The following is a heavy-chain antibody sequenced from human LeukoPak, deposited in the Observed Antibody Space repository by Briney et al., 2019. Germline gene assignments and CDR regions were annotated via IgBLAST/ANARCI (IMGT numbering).Heavy chain of an antibody. Sequence: AGSLRLSCAASAFTFSNFDMVWDRQAPGRGLEWVLAINPSGGSTYYADSVKGRFTISRDNSKNSLYLQMSSLRAEDTALYFCAKGVSHSYFDFWGQGTLVTVSA. V-gene: IGHV3-23*01. CDR2: INPSGGST. D-gene: IGHD2-8*01. CDR1: AFTFSNFD. CDR3: AKGVSHSYFDF. J-gene: IGHJ4*02.